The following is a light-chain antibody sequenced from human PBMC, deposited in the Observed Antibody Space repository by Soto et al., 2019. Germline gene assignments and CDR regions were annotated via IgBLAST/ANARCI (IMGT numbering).Light chain of an antibody. V-gene: IGKV1-39*01. CDR1: QPLKAY. CDR3: QQSFVTPRT. J-gene: IGKJ1*01. CDR2: DAT. Sequence: DIQMPQSPSSLSASVGDRVTITCRASQPLKAYVNWYQHKPGKAPNLLIHDATTLQTGVPSRFSGRGSGTDFTLTISSLQPEDFATYYCQQSFVTPRTFGQGTKVDIK.